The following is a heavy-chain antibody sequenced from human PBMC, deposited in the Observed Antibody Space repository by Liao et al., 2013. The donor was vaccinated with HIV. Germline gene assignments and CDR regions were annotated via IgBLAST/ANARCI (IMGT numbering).Heavy chain of an antibody. CDR1: DDSINSGRYF. CDR2: VYTNGDS. D-gene: IGHD3-3*01. V-gene: IGHV4-61*02. CDR3: ARTNRFLDAFDI. Sequence: QVQLQESGPGLVKPSQTLSLICTVSDDSINSGRYFWSWIRQPAGKGLEWIGRVYTNGDSDSNPSLKSRVTISVDTSRNQFSLNLQSVTAADTAVYFCARTNRFLDAFDIWGQGTVVTVSS. J-gene: IGHJ3*02.